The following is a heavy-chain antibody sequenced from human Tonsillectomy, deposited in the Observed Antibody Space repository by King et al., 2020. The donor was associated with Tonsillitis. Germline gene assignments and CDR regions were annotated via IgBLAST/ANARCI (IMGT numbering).Heavy chain of an antibody. Sequence: VQLVESGGGVVQPGRSLRLSCAASGFTFSSYGMHWVRQAPGKGLEWVAVISYDGSNKYYADSVKGRFTISRDNSKNTLYLQMNSLRAEDTAVYYCAKKGSSWNFNASWGRGTLVTVPS. D-gene: IGHD6-13*01. CDR1: GFTFSSYG. J-gene: IGHJ5*02. CDR2: ISYDGSNK. CDR3: AKKGSSWNFNAS. V-gene: IGHV3-30*18.